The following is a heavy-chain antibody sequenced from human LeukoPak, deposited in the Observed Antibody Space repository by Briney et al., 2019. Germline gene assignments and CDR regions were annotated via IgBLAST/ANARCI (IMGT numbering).Heavy chain of an antibody. V-gene: IGHV1-18*01. D-gene: IGHD7-27*01. CDR3: ARDPGGTWGFDY. Sequence: ASLKVSCKASGYTFTSHGLSSARQAPGQGLKWMGWISIYSGNTNYAQKFQDRISMTTDTSTSTAYMELRSLKSDDTAVYYCARDPGGTWGFDYWGQGALVTVSS. CDR2: ISIYSGNT. CDR1: GYTFTSHG. J-gene: IGHJ4*02.